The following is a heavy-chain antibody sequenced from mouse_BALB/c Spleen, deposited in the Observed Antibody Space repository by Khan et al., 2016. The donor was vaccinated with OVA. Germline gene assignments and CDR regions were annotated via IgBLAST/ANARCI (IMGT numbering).Heavy chain of an antibody. Sequence: IQLVQSGGDLVKPEGSLKLSCAASGFTFSTYGMSWVRQTPDKRLEWVATISSGGSYTYYPDSVQGRFTISRDNAKNTLYLQMSSLKSEDTARFYCARLAYYYDSGGFAYWGQGTLVTVSA. CDR1: GFTFSTYG. CDR3: ARLAYYYDSGGFAY. D-gene: IGHD1-1*01. CDR2: ISSGGSYT. V-gene: IGHV5-6*01. J-gene: IGHJ3*01.